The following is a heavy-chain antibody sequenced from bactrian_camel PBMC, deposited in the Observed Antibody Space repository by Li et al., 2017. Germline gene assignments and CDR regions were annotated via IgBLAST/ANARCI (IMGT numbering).Heavy chain of an antibody. V-gene: IGHV3S1*01. J-gene: IGHJ4*01. D-gene: IGHD2*01. Sequence: HVQLVESGGGSVQTGGPLNLSCAASGYTPSRYCMAWFRQAPGKGLEWVSCIGARGYGEYYADSVKGRFTVSRDNPKNTLYLRLNSLKTEDSAMYYCSKAVSGCGDSDYSIDSADRGQGTQVTVS. CDR2: IGARGYGE. CDR1: GYTPSRYC.